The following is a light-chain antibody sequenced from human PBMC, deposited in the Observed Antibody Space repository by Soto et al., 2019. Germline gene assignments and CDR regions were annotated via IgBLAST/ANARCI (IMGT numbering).Light chain of an antibody. CDR2: KAS. CDR1: QSISSW. CDR3: QQYNSTPT. V-gene: IGKV1-5*03. Sequence: DIQMTQSPSTLSASVGDRVTITCRASQSISSWLAWYQHKPGKAPKLLICKASSLESGVPSRFSGSGSGTECTLTILSLQPDDFATYFCQQYNSTPTFGQGTKVEIK. J-gene: IGKJ1*01.